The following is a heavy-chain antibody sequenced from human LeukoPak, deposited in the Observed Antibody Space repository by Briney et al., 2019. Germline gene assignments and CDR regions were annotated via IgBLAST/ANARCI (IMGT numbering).Heavy chain of an antibody. CDR2: INPNSGGT. CDR3: ARDTMGLENCGGDCYEDYYYYYYMDV. J-gene: IGHJ6*03. D-gene: IGHD2-21*01. CDR1: GYTFTGCY. Sequence: ASVKVSCKASGYTFTGCYMHWVRQAPGQGLEWMGWINPNSGGTNYAQKFQGRVTMTRDTSISTAYMELSRLRSDDTAVYYCARDTMGLENCGGDCYEDYYYYYYMDVWGKGTTVTVSS. V-gene: IGHV1-2*02.